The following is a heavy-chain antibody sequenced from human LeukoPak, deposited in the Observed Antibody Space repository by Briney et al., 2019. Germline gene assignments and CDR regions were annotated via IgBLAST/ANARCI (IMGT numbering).Heavy chain of an antibody. CDR3: AAAGQNWFDP. Sequence: ASVTVSFKASGYTFTVYYMHWVRQAPGQGLEWMGWINPNSGGTNYAQKFQGRVTMTRDTSISTAYMELSRLRSDDTAVYYCAAAGQNWFDPWGQGTLVTVSS. CDR2: INPNSGGT. D-gene: IGHD6-25*01. V-gene: IGHV1-2*02. J-gene: IGHJ5*02. CDR1: GYTFTVYY.